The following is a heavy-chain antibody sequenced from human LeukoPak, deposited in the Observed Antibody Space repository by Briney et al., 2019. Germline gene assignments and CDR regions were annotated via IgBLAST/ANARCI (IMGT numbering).Heavy chain of an antibody. CDR2: INAGNGNT. V-gene: IGHV1-3*01. CDR3: AGVAVERGGSSWYHFDY. D-gene: IGHD6-13*01. Sequence: ASVKVSCKASGYTFTSYAMHWVRQAPGQRLEWMGWINAGNGNTKYSQKFQGRVTITRDTSASTAYMELSSLRSEDTAVYYCAGVAVERGGSSWYHFDYWGQGTLVTVSS. CDR1: GYTFTSYA. J-gene: IGHJ4*02.